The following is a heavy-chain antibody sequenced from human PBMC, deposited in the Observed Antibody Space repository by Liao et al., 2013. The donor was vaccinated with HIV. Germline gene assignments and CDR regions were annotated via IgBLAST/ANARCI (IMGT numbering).Heavy chain of an antibody. J-gene: IGHJ6*03. D-gene: IGHD3-22*01. CDR3: ARDSPYSGYYPDYQYYNMDV. CDR2: IYTSGST. CDR1: GDSISRGSYY. V-gene: IGHV4-61*02. Sequence: QVQLQESGPGLVKPSQTLSLTCTVSGDSISRGSYYWNWIRQAAGKGLEWIGRIYTSGSTNYNPSLSSRVTISVDTSKNKISLNLRSVTAADTAVYYCARDSPYSGYYPDYQYYNMDVWGKGTTVTVSS.